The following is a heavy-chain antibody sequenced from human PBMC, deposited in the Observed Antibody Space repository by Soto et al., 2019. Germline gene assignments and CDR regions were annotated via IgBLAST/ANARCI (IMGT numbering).Heavy chain of an antibody. Sequence: QVQLVQSGAEMKKPGSSVKVSCKASGGIFASYAISWVRQAPGQGLEWMGGISPMLGTTVYAQKFQGRVVITADTSSNTAYMEVSGLTSGDTAVFYFARLRAATAHSYSYGMDVWGQGTTVTVSS. CDR1: GGIFASYA. CDR3: ARLRAATAHSYSYGMDV. D-gene: IGHD6-25*01. J-gene: IGHJ6*02. V-gene: IGHV1-69*06. CDR2: ISPMLGTT.